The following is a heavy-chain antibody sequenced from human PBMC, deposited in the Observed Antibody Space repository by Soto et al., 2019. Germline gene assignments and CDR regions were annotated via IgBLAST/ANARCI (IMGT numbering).Heavy chain of an antibody. CDR2: INPNSGGT. D-gene: IGHD2-15*01. CDR3: ARDNKAATPDYYYYYGMDV. Sequence: GASVKVSCKASGYTFTGYYMHWVRQAPGQGREWMGWINPNSGGTNYAQKFQGWVTMTRDTSISTAYMELSRLRSDDTAVYYCARDNKAATPDYYYYYGMDVWGQGTTVNVSS. CDR1: GYTFTGYY. J-gene: IGHJ6*02. V-gene: IGHV1-2*04.